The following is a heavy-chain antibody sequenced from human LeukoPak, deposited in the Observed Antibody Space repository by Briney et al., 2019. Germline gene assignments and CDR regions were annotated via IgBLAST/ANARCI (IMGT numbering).Heavy chain of an antibody. CDR2: INAGNGNT. D-gene: IGHD5-18*01. J-gene: IGHJ4*02. Sequence: ASVKVSCKASGYTFTSYAMHWVRQAPGQRLEWMGWINAGNGNTKYSQKFQGRVTITRDTSASTAYMELSGLRSEDTAVYYCARGPLGGRGIQLWLSYWGQGTLVTVSS. V-gene: IGHV1-3*01. CDR1: GYTFTSYA. CDR3: ARGPLGGRGIQLWLSY.